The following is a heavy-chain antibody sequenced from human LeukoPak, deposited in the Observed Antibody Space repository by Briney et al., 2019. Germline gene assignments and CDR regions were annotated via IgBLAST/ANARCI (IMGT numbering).Heavy chain of an antibody. V-gene: IGHV1-46*01. CDR1: GYTFTSYY. CDR3: ARAAAAGFAYDKFDP. Sequence: GASVKVSCKASGYTFTSYYMHWVRQAPGQGLEWMGIINPSGASTNYAQKFQGRVNMTRDTSTNTVYMELGSLRSEDTAVYYCARAAAAGFAYDKFDPWGQGTLVTVSS. CDR2: INPSGAST. J-gene: IGHJ5*02. D-gene: IGHD6-13*01.